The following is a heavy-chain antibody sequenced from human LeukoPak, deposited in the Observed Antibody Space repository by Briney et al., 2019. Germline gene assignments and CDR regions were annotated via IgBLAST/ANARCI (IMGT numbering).Heavy chain of an antibody. CDR2: IYPGDSDT. Sequence: GESLKISCHVSGYSFTNYWIGWVRQMPGKGLEWMGIIYPGDSDTRYSPSFQGQVTISDDKSISTAYLQWSSLKASDTAMYYCARHHASITGDDAFDIWGQGTMVTVSS. J-gene: IGHJ3*02. D-gene: IGHD1-14*01. CDR3: ARHHASITGDDAFDI. V-gene: IGHV5-51*01. CDR1: GYSFTNYW.